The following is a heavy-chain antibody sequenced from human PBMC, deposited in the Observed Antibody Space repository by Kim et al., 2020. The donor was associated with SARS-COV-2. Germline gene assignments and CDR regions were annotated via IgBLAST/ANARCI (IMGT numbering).Heavy chain of an antibody. V-gene: IGHV4-59*01. CDR3: ARGGVWGSYRYPLDY. J-gene: IGHJ4*02. CDR1: GGSISSYY. D-gene: IGHD3-16*02. Sequence: SETLSLTCTVSGGSISSYYWSWIRQPPGKGLEWIGYIYYSGSTNYNPSLKSRVTISVDTSKNQFSLKLSSVTAADTAVYYCARGGVWGSYRYPLDYWGQGTLVTVSS. CDR2: IYYSGST.